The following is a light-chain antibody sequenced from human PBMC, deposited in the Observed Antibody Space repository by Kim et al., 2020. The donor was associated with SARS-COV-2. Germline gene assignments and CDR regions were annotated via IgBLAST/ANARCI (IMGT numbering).Light chain of an antibody. CDR1: QDNSRY. V-gene: IGKV1-39*01. Sequence: ASVGDRVTITCRASQDNSRYLNWDQQKPGKAPKLLFYTASSLQSGVPSRFTGSGSETDFTLTITSHQPEDFATYYCQQTSSAPRTFGQGTKVDIK. CDR2: TAS. J-gene: IGKJ1*01. CDR3: QQTSSAPRT.